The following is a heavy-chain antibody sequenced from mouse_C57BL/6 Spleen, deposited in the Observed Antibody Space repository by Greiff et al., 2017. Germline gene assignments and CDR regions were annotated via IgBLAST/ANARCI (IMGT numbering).Heavy chain of an antibody. V-gene: IGHV5-17*01. CDR2: ISSGSSTI. CDR3: AREPHSNYVAWFAY. D-gene: IGHD2-5*01. Sequence: EVKLQESGGGLVKPGGSLKLSCAASGFTFSDYGMHWVRQAPEKGLEWVAYISSGSSTIYYADTVKGRFTISRDNAKNTLFLQMTSLRSEDTAMYYCAREPHSNYVAWFAYWGQGTLVTVSA. J-gene: IGHJ3*01. CDR1: GFTFSDYG.